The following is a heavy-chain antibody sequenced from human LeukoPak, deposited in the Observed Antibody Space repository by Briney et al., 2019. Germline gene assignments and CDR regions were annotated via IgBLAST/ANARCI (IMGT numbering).Heavy chain of an antibody. CDR3: AREYTGGWPDY. CDR1: GFTFSNYE. CDR2: ISSSASTI. Sequence: QPGGSLRLSCAASGFTFSNYEMNWVRQAPGKGLEWISFISSSASTIYYADSVKGRFTISRDNAKKSLYLQMNSLRAEDTAVYYCAREYTGGWPDYWGQGTLVTVSS. J-gene: IGHJ4*02. D-gene: IGHD6-19*01. V-gene: IGHV3-48*03.